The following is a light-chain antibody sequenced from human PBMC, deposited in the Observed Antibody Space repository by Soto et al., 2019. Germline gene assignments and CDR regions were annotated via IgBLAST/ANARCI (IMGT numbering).Light chain of an antibody. CDR3: QQYYDYSWT. Sequence: DVQMTQSPSTLSASVGDRVTITCRASQSISNWLAWFQQKPGKAPKLLIYKASNLESGVPSMFSGSASGTEFTLTISSLQPDDFATYYCQQYYDYSWTFGQGTKVDIK. V-gene: IGKV1-5*03. CDR2: KAS. J-gene: IGKJ1*01. CDR1: QSISNW.